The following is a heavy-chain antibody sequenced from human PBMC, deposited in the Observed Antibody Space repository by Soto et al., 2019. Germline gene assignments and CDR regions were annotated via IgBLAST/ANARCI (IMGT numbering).Heavy chain of an antibody. CDR2: LYYSGNT. CDR1: GGSISPFY. V-gene: IGHV4-59*01. J-gene: IGHJ4*02. CDR3: ARVGGVAARTFDY. Sequence: QVQLQESGPGVVKPSETLSLTCTVSGGSISPFYWSWVRQPPGKGLEWIGYLYYSGNTNYYPSLKSRVTISVDASKNQVSLRLTSVTAADTAVYYCARVGGVAARTFDYWGQGTVVTVSS. D-gene: IGHD2-15*01.